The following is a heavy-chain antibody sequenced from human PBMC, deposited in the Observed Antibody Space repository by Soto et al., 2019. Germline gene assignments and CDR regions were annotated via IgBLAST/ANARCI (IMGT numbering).Heavy chain of an antibody. V-gene: IGHV1-69*13. J-gene: IGHJ6*02. CDR1: GVTFSSYA. Sequence: AVKVSCKASGVTFSSYAIRWVRQAPGQGLEWMGGIIPIFGTANYAQKFQGRVTITADESTSTAYMELSSLRSEDTAVYYCAGAALELLSSMDVWGQRTPVTLSS. D-gene: IGHD1-7*01. CDR2: IIPIFGTA. CDR3: AGAALELLSSMDV.